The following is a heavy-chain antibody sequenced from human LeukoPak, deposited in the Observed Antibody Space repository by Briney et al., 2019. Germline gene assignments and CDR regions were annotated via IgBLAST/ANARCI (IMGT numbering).Heavy chain of an antibody. CDR3: ARHYNYNWNYVDY. V-gene: IGHV4-4*09. CDR2: IYSSGST. J-gene: IGHJ4*02. Sequence: SETLSLTCTVSGDSITRYYWSWLRQPPGKGLEWIGYIYSSGSTNYAPSLKSRVTISVDTSKNQFSLKLWSVTAADTAVYYCARHYNYNWNYVDYWGPGTLVTVSP. D-gene: IGHD1-20*01. CDR1: GDSITRYY.